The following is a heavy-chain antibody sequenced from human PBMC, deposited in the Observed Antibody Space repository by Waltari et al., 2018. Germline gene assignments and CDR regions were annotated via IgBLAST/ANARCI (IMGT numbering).Heavy chain of an antibody. V-gene: IGHV1-69*01. CDR1: GFTFSSYA. CDR2: IIPIFGTA. J-gene: IGHJ4*02. Sequence: QVQLVESGGGVVQPGRSLRLSCAASGFTFSSYAMHWVRQAPGKGLEWMGGIIPIFGTANYAQKFQGRVTITTDEATSTAYMELSSLRSEDTAVYYCARRDGSSWYLFGKWGQGTLVTVSS. CDR3: ARRDGSSWYLFGK. D-gene: IGHD6-13*01.